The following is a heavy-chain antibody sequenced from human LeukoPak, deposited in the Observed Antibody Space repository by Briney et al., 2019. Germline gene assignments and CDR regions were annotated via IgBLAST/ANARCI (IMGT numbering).Heavy chain of an antibody. CDR3: ARDRSYYSSGYYYGSFDY. CDR1: GFTFSSYS. V-gene: IGHV3-21*01. J-gene: IGHJ4*02. CDR2: ISSSSSYI. D-gene: IGHD3-22*01. Sequence: KTGGSLRLSCAASGFTFSSYSMNWVRQAPGKGLEWVSSISSSSSYIYYADSVKGRFTISRDNAKNSLYLQMNSLRAEDTAVYYCARDRSYYSSGYYYGSFDYWGQGTLVTVSS.